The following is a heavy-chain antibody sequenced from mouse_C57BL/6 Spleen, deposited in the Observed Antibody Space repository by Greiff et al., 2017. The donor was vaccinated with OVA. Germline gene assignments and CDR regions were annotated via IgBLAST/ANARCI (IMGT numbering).Heavy chain of an antibody. D-gene: IGHD2-1*01. CDR1: GYTFTSYW. J-gene: IGHJ2*01. V-gene: IGHV1-55*01. CDR3: ARMVYGNFYFDY. Sequence: QVQLQQSGAELVKPGASVKMSCKASGYTFTSYWITWVKQRPGQGLEWIGDIYPGSGSTNYNEKFKSKATLTVDTSSSTAYMQLSSLTSEDSAVXYCARMVYGNFYFDYWGQGTTLTVSS. CDR2: IYPGSGST.